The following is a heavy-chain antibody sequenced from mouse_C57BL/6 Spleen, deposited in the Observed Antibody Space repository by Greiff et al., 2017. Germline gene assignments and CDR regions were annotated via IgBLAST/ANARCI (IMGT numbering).Heavy chain of an antibody. D-gene: IGHD1-1*01. CDR2: ILPGSGST. Sequence: QVQLQQSGAELMKPGASVKLSCKATGYTFTGYWIEWVKQRPGHGLEWIGEILPGSGSTTYNEQFKGKATFTADTSSNTAYMQLSSLPTEDSAIYYCALEGTTLEDYAMDYWGQGTSVTVSS. J-gene: IGHJ4*01. V-gene: IGHV1-9*01. CDR1: GYTFTGYW. CDR3: ALEGTTLEDYAMDY.